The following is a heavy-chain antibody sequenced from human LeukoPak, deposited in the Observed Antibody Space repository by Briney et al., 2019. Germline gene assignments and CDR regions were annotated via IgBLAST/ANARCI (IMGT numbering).Heavy chain of an antibody. D-gene: IGHD6-13*01. J-gene: IGHJ3*02. CDR2: IKQDGSEK. Sequence: PTGGSLRLSCAASGFTFSNYWMSWVRQAPGKGLEWVANIKQDGSEKSYVGSVTGRFTISRDNAKNSLYMQMNSLRAEDTAVYYCARDQGSSWSGGAFDIWGQGTMVTVSS. CDR3: ARDQGSSWSGGAFDI. CDR1: GFTFSNYW. V-gene: IGHV3-7*01.